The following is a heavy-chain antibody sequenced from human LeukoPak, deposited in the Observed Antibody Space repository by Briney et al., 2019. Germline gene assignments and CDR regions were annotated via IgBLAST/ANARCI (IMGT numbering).Heavy chain of an antibody. D-gene: IGHD2-2*02. Sequence: SETLSLTCTVSGGSISSYYWSWIRQPAGKGLEWIGCIYSSGSTNYTPSLKSRVTMSVDTSKNQFSLKLSSVTAANTPVYSWARVTDWSRTSCDTGVWFYTWGQATLVTVSS. V-gene: IGHV4-4*07. CDR2: IYSSGST. CDR3: ARVTDWSRTSCDTGVWFYT. CDR1: GGSISSYY. J-gene: IGHJ5*02.